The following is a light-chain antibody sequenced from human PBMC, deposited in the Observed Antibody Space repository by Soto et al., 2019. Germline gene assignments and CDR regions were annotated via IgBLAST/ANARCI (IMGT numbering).Light chain of an antibody. CDR3: QTWGTGAVV. J-gene: IGLJ2*01. Sequence: QSVLTQSPSASASLGASVKLTCTLSSGHSSYTIAWHQQQPERGPRYLMKLYSDGSHTKGDGIPDRFSGSSSGSERYLTISSLQSEDEADYYCQTWGTGAVVFGGGTKLTVL. CDR1: SGHSSYT. V-gene: IGLV4-69*02. CDR2: LYSDGSH.